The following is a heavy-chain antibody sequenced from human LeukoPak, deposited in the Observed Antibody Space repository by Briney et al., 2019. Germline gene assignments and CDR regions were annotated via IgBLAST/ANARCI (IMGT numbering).Heavy chain of an antibody. CDR2: MQNDGRT. Sequence: PAGTLSLTCTVSGDSISNLYWGWIRQPPGKGLEWIGYMQNDGRTNYNPSLTSRVTISLDTSKNQFSLRLKSVTAADTAMYYCARGRRDGYNLNWYFDLWGRGTLDTLPS. CDR1: GDSISNLY. D-gene: IGHD5-24*01. J-gene: IGHJ2*01. V-gene: IGHV4-59*11. CDR3: ARGRRDGYNLNWYFDL.